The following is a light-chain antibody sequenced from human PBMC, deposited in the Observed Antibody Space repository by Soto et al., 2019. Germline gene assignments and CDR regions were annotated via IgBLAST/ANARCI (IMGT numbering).Light chain of an antibody. J-gene: IGKJ2*01. CDR1: QSVYTY. Sequence: DIQMTQSPSTLSVSVGDRVTITCWASQSVYTYLAWYQHKPGEAPNLLIYRASNLRSGVPSRFSGSGSGTEFTLAISSLQPDDFATYYCQQYRDYPFTFGQGTKLEIK. CDR2: RAS. CDR3: QQYRDYPFT. V-gene: IGKV1-5*03.